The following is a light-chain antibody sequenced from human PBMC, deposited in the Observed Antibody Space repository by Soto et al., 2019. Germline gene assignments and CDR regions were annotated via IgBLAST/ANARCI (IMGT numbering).Light chain of an antibody. CDR1: SSDVGDYNY. CDR2: DVS. CDR3: SSYTSSSTLVV. V-gene: IGLV2-14*01. Sequence: QSALTQPASVSGSPGQSITISCTGTSSDVGDYNYVSWYQQHPGKAPKLMIYDVSNRPSGVSNRFSGSKSDNTASLTISGLQAEDEADYDCSSYTSSSTLVVFGGGTKVTVL. J-gene: IGLJ2*01.